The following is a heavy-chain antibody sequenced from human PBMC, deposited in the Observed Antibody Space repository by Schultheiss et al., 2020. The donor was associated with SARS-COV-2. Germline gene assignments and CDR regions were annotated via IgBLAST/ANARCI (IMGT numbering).Heavy chain of an antibody. J-gene: IGHJ4*02. CDR1: GGSISSGAYY. V-gene: IGHV4-61*02. D-gene: IGHD3-22*01. Sequence: SETLSLTCTVSGGSISSGAYYWNWIRQPAGKGLEWIGRIYASGSTTYNPSLRSRVTMSIDTSKNQFSLKLSSVTAADTAVYFCARDRIYYYDSTGYFFEGDWGQGTLVTVSS. CDR2: IYASGST. CDR3: ARDRIYYYDSTGYFFEGD.